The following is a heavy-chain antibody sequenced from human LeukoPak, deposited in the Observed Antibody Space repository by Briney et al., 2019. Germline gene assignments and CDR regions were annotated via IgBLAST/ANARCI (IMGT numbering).Heavy chain of an antibody. J-gene: IGHJ4*02. CDR3: ARGLGAREVGY. CDR1: GGSISSNHW. D-gene: IGHD1-26*01. V-gene: IGHV4-4*02. Sequence: NASETLSLTCAVSGGSISSNHWWNWVRLPPGKGLEWIGEIYHSGSTNYNPSLKSRVTISVDKSKNQFSLKLTSIDAADTAVYYCARGLGAREVGYWGQGTLVTVSS. CDR2: IYHSGST.